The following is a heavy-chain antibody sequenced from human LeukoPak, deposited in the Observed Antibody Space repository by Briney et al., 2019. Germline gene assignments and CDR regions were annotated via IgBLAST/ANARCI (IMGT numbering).Heavy chain of an antibody. Sequence: GGSLRLXCAASGFTFSSYWMSWVRQAPGKALEWVANIKQDGTEKYYVDSVRGRFTISRDNAQNSLYLQMNNLGAEDTAVYYCATDPASYCTSSTCDFDYWGQGTLVTVSS. CDR1: GFTFSSYW. J-gene: IGHJ4*02. D-gene: IGHD2-8*01. CDR2: IKQDGTEK. CDR3: ATDPASYCTSSTCDFDY. V-gene: IGHV3-7*01.